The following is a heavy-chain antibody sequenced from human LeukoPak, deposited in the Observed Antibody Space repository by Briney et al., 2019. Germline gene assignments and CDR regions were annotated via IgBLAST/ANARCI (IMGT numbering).Heavy chain of an antibody. Sequence: SETLSLTCTVSGGSISSYYWSWIRQPAGKGLEWIGRIYTSGSTNYNPSLKSRVTMSVDTSKNQFSLKLSSVTAADTAAYYCAREIVVVPAAMHENWFDPWGQGTLVTVSS. V-gene: IGHV4-4*07. CDR3: AREIVVVPAAMHENWFDP. CDR1: GGSISSYY. CDR2: IYTSGST. D-gene: IGHD2-2*01. J-gene: IGHJ5*02.